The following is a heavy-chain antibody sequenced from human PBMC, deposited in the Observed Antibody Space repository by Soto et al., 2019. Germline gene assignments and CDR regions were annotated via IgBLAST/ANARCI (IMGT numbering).Heavy chain of an antibody. CDR3: SRGTSIPASGDY. CDR2: VSAYNGER. D-gene: IGHD6-6*01. V-gene: IGHV1-18*01. Sequence: QVQLVQSGAEVKKPGASVKVSCKASGYTFTNYGINWVRQAPGQGLEWLGWVSAYNGERRYAQRVQARVIMTTDTSPPTAYMELRSLRSDDTAVYYCSRGTSIPASGDYWGQGTRVTVSS. J-gene: IGHJ4*01. CDR1: GYTFTNYG.